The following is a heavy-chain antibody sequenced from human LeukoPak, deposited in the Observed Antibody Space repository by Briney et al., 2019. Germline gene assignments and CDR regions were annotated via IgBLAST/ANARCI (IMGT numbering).Heavy chain of an antibody. D-gene: IGHD3-9*01. Sequence: SETLSLTCAVSGGSISSSHWWSWVRHPPGKGLEWIGEIYHSGSTNYNPSLKSRVTISVDKSKNQFSLKLSSVTAADTAVYYCATVLRYFDWSDYWGQGTLVTVSS. V-gene: IGHV4-4*02. CDR1: GGSISSSHW. CDR3: ATVLRYFDWSDY. J-gene: IGHJ4*02. CDR2: IYHSGST.